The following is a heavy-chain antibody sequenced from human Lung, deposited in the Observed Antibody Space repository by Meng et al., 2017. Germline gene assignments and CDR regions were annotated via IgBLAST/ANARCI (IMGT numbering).Heavy chain of an antibody. Sequence: VKVVRTGGWVKKPGGSVQVSCRDSGYSFPVYWLHWVRRAPGQGLEGMGRINPKSGDTHYAQRFQGRVTMTGDTSISTAYMELSGLRSDDTAMYYCARDEDISAAGKLFGDYWGQGTLVTVSS. CDR2: INPKSGDT. V-gene: IGHV1-2*06. D-gene: IGHD6-13*01. CDR3: ARDEDISAAGKLFGDY. CDR1: GYSFPVYW. J-gene: IGHJ4*02.